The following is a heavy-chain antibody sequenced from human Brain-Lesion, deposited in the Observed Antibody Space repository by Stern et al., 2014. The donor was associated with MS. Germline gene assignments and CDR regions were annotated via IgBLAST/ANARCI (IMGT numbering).Heavy chain of an antibody. Sequence: EMQLVESGAEVKKPGESLKISCKGSGYRVTSNWIGWVRQMPGKGLEWMGLIWPGDSDTRYSPSFQGQVTISADKSISTAYLQWSSLQASDTAMYYCARRGDSSSSGFDYWGQGTLVIVSS. CDR2: IWPGDSDT. CDR1: GYRVTSNW. CDR3: ARRGDSSSSGFDY. D-gene: IGHD6-6*01. V-gene: IGHV5-51*01. J-gene: IGHJ4*02.